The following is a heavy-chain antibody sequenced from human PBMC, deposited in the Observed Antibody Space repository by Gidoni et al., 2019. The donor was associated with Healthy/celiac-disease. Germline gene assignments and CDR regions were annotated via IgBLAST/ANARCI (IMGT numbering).Heavy chain of an antibody. J-gene: IGHJ4*02. CDR1: GGSISSGGYY. Sequence: QVQLQESGPGLVKPSQTLSLTCTVSGGSISSGGYYWSWIRQHPGKGLEWLGYIYYSGSTYYNPSLKSRVTISVDTSKNQFSLKLSSVTAADTAVYYCARGGVHGWFGDVDYWGQGTLVTVSS. D-gene: IGHD3-10*01. V-gene: IGHV4-31*03. CDR3: ARGGVHGWFGDVDY. CDR2: IYYSGST.